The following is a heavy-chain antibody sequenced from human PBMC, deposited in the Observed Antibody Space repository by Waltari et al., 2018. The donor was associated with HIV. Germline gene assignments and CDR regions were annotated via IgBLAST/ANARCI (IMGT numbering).Heavy chain of an antibody. CDR2: LNSDGSSR. CDR3: ARASHYIEFSTFDGDYYFDV. D-gene: IGHD2-15*01. V-gene: IGHV3-74*01. J-gene: IGHJ4*02. CDR1: GFSVSNHW. Sequence: VQLVESGGGSFKTGGSLRLSCTVSGFSVSNHWMDLGGQGPGKGLVWVARLNSDGSSRNYADAVKGRFVISRDNARNTVYLQLNSLRVEDTAMYFCARASHYIEFSTFDGDYYFDVWGRGTRVAVSS.